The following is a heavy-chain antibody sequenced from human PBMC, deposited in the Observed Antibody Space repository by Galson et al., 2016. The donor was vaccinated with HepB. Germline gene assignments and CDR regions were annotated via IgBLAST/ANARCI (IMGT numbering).Heavy chain of an antibody. CDR2: IYWDDDK. V-gene: IGHV2-5*02. CDR1: GFSLSTSGVG. Sequence: PALVKPTQTLTLTCTFSGFSLSTSGVGVGWIRQPPGKALEWLALIYWDDDKRYSPSLKSRLTITKDTSKNQVVLTMTNMDPVDTATYYCAHGYSSSSENYYYHGLDVWGQGTTVIVSS. J-gene: IGHJ6*02. CDR3: AHGYSSSSENYYYHGLDV. D-gene: IGHD6-13*01.